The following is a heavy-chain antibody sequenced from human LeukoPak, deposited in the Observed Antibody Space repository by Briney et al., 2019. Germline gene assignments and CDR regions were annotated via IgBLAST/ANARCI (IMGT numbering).Heavy chain of an antibody. CDR2: ISGSGGST. V-gene: IGHV3-23*01. J-gene: IGHJ4*02. Sequence: EGSLRLSCAASGFTFSSYAMSWVRQAPGKGLEWVSAISGSGGSTYYADSVKGRFTISRDNSKNTLYLQMNSLRAEDTAVYYCAKDREDAEYYFDYWGQGTLVTVSS. D-gene: IGHD2-15*01. CDR1: GFTFSSYA. CDR3: AKDREDAEYYFDY.